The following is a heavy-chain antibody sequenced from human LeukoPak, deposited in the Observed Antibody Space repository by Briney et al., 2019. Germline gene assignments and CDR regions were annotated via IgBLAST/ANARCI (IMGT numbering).Heavy chain of an antibody. J-gene: IGHJ6*04. Sequence: GGSLRLSCAASGFTFSTHRMNWVRQAPGKGLEWVADISGSSDDLHYADSVTGRFTISRDNAKDSVYLQMSSLRVEDTAVYYCARDSGRYGYYMDVWGKGTTVTVSS. D-gene: IGHD1-26*01. V-gene: IGHV3-48*01. CDR2: ISGSSDDL. CDR3: ARDSGRYGYYMDV. CDR1: GFTFSTHR.